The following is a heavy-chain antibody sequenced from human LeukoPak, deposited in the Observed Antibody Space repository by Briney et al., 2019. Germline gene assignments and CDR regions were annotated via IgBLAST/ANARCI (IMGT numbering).Heavy chain of an antibody. CDR2: IYYSGST. CDR3: ASLDMTTVGFDY. J-gene: IGHJ4*02. Sequence: PSETLSLTCTVSGGSISSYYWSWIRQPPGKGLEWIGYIYYSGSTNYNPSLKSRVTISVDTSKNQFSLKLSSVTAADTAVYYCASLDMTTVGFDYWGQGTLVTVSS. V-gene: IGHV4-59*01. CDR1: GGSISSYY. D-gene: IGHD4-11*01.